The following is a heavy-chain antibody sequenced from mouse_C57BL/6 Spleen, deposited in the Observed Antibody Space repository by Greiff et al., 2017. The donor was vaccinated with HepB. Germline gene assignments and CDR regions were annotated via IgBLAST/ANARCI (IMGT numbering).Heavy chain of an antibody. Sequence: EVHLVASGGGLVKPGGSLKLSCAASGFTFSDYGMHWVRQAPEKGLEWIAYISSGSSTIYYAATVNGRFTISRDNAKNTLFLQMTSLRSEDTAMYYCARTYGSLAWFAYWGQGTLVTVSA. J-gene: IGHJ3*01. V-gene: IGHV5-17*01. CDR1: GFTFSDYG. D-gene: IGHD1-1*01. CDR2: ISSGSSTI. CDR3: ARTYGSLAWFAY.